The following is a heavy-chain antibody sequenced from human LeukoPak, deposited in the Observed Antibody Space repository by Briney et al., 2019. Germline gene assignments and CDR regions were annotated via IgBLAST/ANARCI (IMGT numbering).Heavy chain of an antibody. CDR3: ARDGTIFGVVIFGMDV. CDR1: GFTFSSYS. CDR2: ISSSSSYI. V-gene: IGHV3-21*01. Sequence: GGSLRLSCAASGFTFSSYSMNRVRQAPGKGLEWVSSISSSSSYIYYADSVKGRFTISRDNAKNSLYLQMNSLRAEDTAVYYCARDGTIFGVVIFGMDVWGQGTTVTVSS. D-gene: IGHD3-3*01. J-gene: IGHJ6*02.